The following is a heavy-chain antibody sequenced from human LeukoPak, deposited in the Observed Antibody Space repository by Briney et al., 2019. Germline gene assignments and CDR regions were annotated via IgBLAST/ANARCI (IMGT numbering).Heavy chain of an antibody. Sequence: PGGSLRLSCAASGFTFSNYGMSWVRQAPGKGLEWVSAISGSGGSTYYADSVKGRFTISRDNARNSLYLQMNSLGAEDTALYFCARRRVTVVRGVDITSYYFDYWGQGTLVTVSS. V-gene: IGHV3-23*01. J-gene: IGHJ4*02. CDR3: ARRRVTVVRGVDITSYYFDY. D-gene: IGHD3-10*01. CDR2: ISGSGGST. CDR1: GFTFSNYG.